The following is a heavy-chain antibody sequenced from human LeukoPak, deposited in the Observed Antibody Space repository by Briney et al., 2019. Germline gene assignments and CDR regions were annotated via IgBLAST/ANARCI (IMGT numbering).Heavy chain of an antibody. CDR3: ARLAGYSYGYGDY. D-gene: IGHD5-18*01. V-gene: IGHV4-39*01. J-gene: IGHJ4*02. CDR2: VYYSGTT. Sequence: IGSVYYSGTTYYNASLNSRLTISVDTSKNQFSLKLSSVTAADTAVYYCARLAGYSYGYGDYWGQGTLVTVSS.